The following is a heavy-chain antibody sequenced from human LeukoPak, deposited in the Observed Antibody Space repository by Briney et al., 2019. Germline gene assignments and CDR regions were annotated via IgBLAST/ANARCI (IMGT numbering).Heavy chain of an antibody. D-gene: IGHD6-13*01. Sequence: GGSLRLSCAASGFTFSSYSMNWVRQAPGKGLEWVSSISSSSPYIYYADSVKGRFTISRDNAKNSLYLQMNSLRAEDTAVYYCARVYIAVAAAGTSDYWGQGTLVTVSS. CDR1: GFTFSSYS. CDR2: ISSSSPYI. CDR3: ARVYIAVAAAGTSDY. J-gene: IGHJ4*02. V-gene: IGHV3-21*01.